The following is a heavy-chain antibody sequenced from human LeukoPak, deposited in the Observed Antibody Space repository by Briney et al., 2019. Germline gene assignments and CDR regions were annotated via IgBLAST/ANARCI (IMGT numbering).Heavy chain of an antibody. D-gene: IGHD3-9*01. J-gene: IGHJ4*02. CDR2: FSGSGGST. CDR3: AKSRRYFDWSGDY. CDR1: GFSFRSHG. V-gene: IGHV3-23*01. Sequence: PGGTLRLSCAASGFSFRSHGMNWVRQAPGKGLECISGFSGSGGSTYYADSVKGRFTISRDNSKKTLYMQMNRLRAEDTAVYYCAKSRRYFDWSGDYWGQGTLVTVSS.